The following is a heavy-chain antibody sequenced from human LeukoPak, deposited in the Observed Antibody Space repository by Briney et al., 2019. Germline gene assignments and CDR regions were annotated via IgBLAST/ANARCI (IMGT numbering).Heavy chain of an antibody. Sequence: ASVKVSCKASGYTFTGYYMHWVRQAPGQGLEWMGWINPNSGGTNYAQKFQGRVTMTRDTSISTAYMELRRLRSDDTAVYYCARKSCSSTSCYVGPDFDYWGQGTLVTVSS. CDR1: GYTFTGYY. CDR2: INPNSGGT. J-gene: IGHJ4*02. D-gene: IGHD2-2*01. V-gene: IGHV1-2*02. CDR3: ARKSCSSTSCYVGPDFDY.